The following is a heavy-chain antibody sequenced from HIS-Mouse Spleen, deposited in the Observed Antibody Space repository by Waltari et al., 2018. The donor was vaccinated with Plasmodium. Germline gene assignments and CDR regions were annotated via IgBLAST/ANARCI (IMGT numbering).Heavy chain of an antibody. Sequence: QVTLRESGPALVKPTQTLTLTCTFSGFSLRTSGMCVTWLRQPPRKALEWLARIDWDDDKYYSTSLKTRLTISKDTSKNQVVLTMTNMDPVDTATYYCARTTYSSSSAKYYYYGMDVWGQGTTVTVSS. J-gene: IGHJ6*02. D-gene: IGHD6-6*01. V-gene: IGHV2-70*15. CDR1: GFSLRTSGMC. CDR2: IDWDDDK. CDR3: ARTTYSSSSAKYYYYGMDV.